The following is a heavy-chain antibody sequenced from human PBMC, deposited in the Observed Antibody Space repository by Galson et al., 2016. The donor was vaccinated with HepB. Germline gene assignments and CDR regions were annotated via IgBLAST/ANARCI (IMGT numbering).Heavy chain of an antibody. CDR1: GFTFNNYS. V-gene: IGHV3-21*01. Sequence: SLRLSCAVSGFTFNNYSMNWVRQAPRKGLEWVSSISSSSSYIFYADSVKGRFIISRDNAKNSFYLQMNSLRVEDTAVYYCTRERKKRELSTFSHYYFMDVWGKGATVTVSS. CDR2: ISSSSSYI. J-gene: IGHJ6*03. D-gene: IGHD1-1*01. CDR3: TRERKKRELSTFSHYYFMDV.